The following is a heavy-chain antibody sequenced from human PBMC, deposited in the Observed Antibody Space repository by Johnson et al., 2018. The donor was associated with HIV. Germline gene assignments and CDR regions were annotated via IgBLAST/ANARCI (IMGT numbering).Heavy chain of an antibody. V-gene: IGHV3-11*04. J-gene: IGHJ3*02. D-gene: IGHD3-22*01. CDR2: ISSSGSNI. Sequence: QEKLVESGGGLVKPGGSLRLSCAPSGFTFSDYYMSWMRQAPGQGLEWVSYISSSGSNIYKADSVKGRFTISRDNSKNTLYLQMNRLTAEDKAVYYFARDYYDLPWGYDAFDIWGQGTMVTVSS. CDR1: GFTFSDYY. CDR3: ARDYYDLPWGYDAFDI.